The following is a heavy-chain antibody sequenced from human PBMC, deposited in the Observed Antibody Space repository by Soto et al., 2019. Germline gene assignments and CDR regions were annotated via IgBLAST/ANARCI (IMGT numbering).Heavy chain of an antibody. CDR1: GGSISGGGYC. CDR2: INHSGST. D-gene: IGHD2-8*02. Sequence: PSEPLSLTCTVSGGSISGGGYCCIWNRQHPGTGLEWIGEINHSGSTYYNPSLKSRVTISVDTSKNHFSLKLTSVTAADTAVYYCARDKITGLFDYWGQGTLVTVSS. CDR3: ARDKITGLFDY. J-gene: IGHJ4*02. V-gene: IGHV4-39*02.